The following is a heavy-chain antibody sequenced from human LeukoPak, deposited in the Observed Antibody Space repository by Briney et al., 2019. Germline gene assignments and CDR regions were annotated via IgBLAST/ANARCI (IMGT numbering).Heavy chain of an antibody. V-gene: IGHV4-59*01. J-gene: IGHJ4*02. CDR3: ARGAHSSSWGYFDY. Sequence: SETLSLTCTVSGGSISSYYWSWIRQPPGKGLEWIGYIYYSGSTNYNPSLKSRVTISVDTSKNQFSLKLSSVTAADTAVYYCARGAHSSSWGYFDYWGQGTLVTVSS. D-gene: IGHD6-6*01. CDR1: GGSISSYY. CDR2: IYYSGST.